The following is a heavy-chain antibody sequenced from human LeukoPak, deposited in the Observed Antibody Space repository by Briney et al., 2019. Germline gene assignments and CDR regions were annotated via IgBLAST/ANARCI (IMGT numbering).Heavy chain of an antibody. V-gene: IGHV1-46*01. CDR3: ARGYYDFWSGYSVFDY. Sequence: ASVKVSFKASGYTFTSYYMHWVRQAPGQGLEWMGIINPSGGSTSYAQKFQGRVTMTRDMSTSTVYMELSSLRSEDTAVYYCARGYYDFWSGYSVFDYWGQGTLVTVSS. J-gene: IGHJ4*02. D-gene: IGHD3-3*01. CDR2: INPSGGST. CDR1: GYTFTSYY.